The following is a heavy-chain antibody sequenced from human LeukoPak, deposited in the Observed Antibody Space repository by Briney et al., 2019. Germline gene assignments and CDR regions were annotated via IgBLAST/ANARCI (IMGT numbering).Heavy chain of an antibody. CDR3: ARDLRLAAATFDY. CDR2: ISSSSSYI. Sequence: PGGSLRLSCAASGFTFSSYSMNWVRQAPGKGLEWVSSISSSSSYIYYADSVKGRFTISRDNAKNSLYLQMNSLRAEDTAVYYCARDLRLAAATFDYWGQGTLVTVSS. D-gene: IGHD6-13*01. V-gene: IGHV3-21*01. J-gene: IGHJ4*02. CDR1: GFTFSSYS.